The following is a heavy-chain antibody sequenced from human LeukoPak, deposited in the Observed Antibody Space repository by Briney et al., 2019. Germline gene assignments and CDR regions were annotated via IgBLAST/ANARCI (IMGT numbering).Heavy chain of an antibody. D-gene: IGHD3-22*01. J-gene: IGHJ4*02. Sequence: GGSLTLSCAASGFTFDDYGMIWLRQAPGKGLEWVSCINWNGGSTGYADSVKGRFTISRDNAKNSLYLQMNSLRDEDTALYYCARAYYYDSRGYYPFDYWGQGTLVTVSS. CDR2: INWNGGST. CDR3: ARAYYYDSRGYYPFDY. CDR1: GFTFDDYG. V-gene: IGHV3-20*04.